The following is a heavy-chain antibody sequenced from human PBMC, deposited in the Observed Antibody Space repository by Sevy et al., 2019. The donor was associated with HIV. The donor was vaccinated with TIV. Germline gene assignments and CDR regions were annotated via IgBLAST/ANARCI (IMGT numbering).Heavy chain of an antibody. J-gene: IGHJ6*02. D-gene: IGHD6-6*01. Sequence: GGSLRLSCAASGFTFSSYAMHWVRQAPGKGLEWVAVISYDGKNKYYTDSVKVRFTISRDNSKNTLYLQMNSLRAEDTAVYYCATLGGSSSSYFDYGMDVWGQGTTVTVSS. CDR1: GFTFSSYA. V-gene: IGHV3-30*04. CDR3: ATLGGSSSSYFDYGMDV. CDR2: ISYDGKNK.